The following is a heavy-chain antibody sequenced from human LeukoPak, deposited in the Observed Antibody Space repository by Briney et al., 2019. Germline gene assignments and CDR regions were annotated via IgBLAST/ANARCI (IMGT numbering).Heavy chain of an antibody. Sequence: SETLSLTCTVSGGSISSYYWSWIRQPPGKGLEWIGYIYYSGSTNYNPSLKSRVTISVDTSKNQFSLKLSSVTAADTAVYYCARDRRAVAGYYFDYWGQGTLVTVSS. CDR3: ARDRRAVAGYYFDY. V-gene: IGHV4-59*12. J-gene: IGHJ4*02. CDR1: GGSISSYY. CDR2: IYYSGST. D-gene: IGHD6-19*01.